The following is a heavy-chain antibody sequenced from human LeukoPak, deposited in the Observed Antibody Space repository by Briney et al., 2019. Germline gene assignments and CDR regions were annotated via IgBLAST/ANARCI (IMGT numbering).Heavy chain of an antibody. CDR1: GGTFSSYA. D-gene: IGHD1-26*01. CDR3: ARVGATYYYYMDV. V-gene: IGHV1-69*06. J-gene: IGHJ6*03. CDR2: IIPIFGTA. Sequence: SVKVTCKASGGTFSSYAISWVRQAPGQGLEWMGGIIPIFGTANYAQKFQGRVTITADKSTSTAYMELSSLRSEDTAVYYCARVGATYYYYMDVWGKGTTVTVSS.